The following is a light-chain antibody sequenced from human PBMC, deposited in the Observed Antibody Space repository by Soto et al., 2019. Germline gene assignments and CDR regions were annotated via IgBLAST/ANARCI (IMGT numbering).Light chain of an antibody. CDR3: SSFTNTTTLVL. J-gene: IGLJ7*01. CDR1: SSDIGGFNY. V-gene: IGLV2-14*03. CDR2: EVS. Sequence: QSALTQPASVSGSPGQSITISCNGTSSDIGGFNYVSWYQQHPGKAPTLIIYEVSNRPSGISHCFSGSKAGDTASLTISGLRAEDEADYYCSSFTNTTTLVLFGGGTQLTVL.